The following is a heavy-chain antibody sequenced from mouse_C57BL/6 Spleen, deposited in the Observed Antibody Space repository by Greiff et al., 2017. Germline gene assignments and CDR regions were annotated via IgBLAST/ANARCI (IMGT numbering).Heavy chain of an antibody. CDR3: ASPRQYYGSSDYAMDD. D-gene: IGHD1-1*01. CDR2: IYPGDGDT. CDR1: GYAFSSSW. Sequence: VQLQQSGPELVKPGASVKISCKASGYAFSSSWMNWVKQRPGKGLEWIGRIYPGDGDTNYNGKFKGKATLTADKSSSTAYMQLSSLTSEDSAVYFCASPRQYYGSSDYAMDDWGQGTSVTVSS. V-gene: IGHV1-82*01. J-gene: IGHJ4*01.